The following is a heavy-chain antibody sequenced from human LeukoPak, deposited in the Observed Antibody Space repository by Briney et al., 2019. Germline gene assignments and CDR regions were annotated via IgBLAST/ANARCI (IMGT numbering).Heavy chain of an antibody. CDR3: ARADWDTAMIDY. J-gene: IGHJ4*02. Sequence: PGGSLRLSCAASGFTFSTYSMNWVRQAPGKGLEWVSSISSSSSYIYYADSVKGRFTISRDNAKNSLYLQMNSLRAEDTAVYYCARADWDTAMIDYWGQGTLVTVSS. D-gene: IGHD5-18*01. CDR1: GFTFSTYS. V-gene: IGHV3-21*01. CDR2: ISSSSSYI.